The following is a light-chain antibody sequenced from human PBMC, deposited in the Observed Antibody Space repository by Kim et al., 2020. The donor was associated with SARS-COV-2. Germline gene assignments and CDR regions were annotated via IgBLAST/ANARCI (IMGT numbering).Light chain of an antibody. Sequence: QSVLTQPPSASGTPGQRVTISCSGSDSNIGSNAVNWYQQLPGTAPKLLIYNNNQRPSGVPDRFSGSRSGTSASLAISGLQSEDEGDYYCAAWDDSLNGVVFGGGTQLTV. CDR3: AAWDDSLNGVV. CDR1: DSNIGSNA. CDR2: NNN. J-gene: IGLJ3*02. V-gene: IGLV1-44*01.